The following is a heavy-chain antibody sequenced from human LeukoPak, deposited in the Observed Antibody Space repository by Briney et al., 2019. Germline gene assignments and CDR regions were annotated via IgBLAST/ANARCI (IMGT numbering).Heavy chain of an antibody. CDR2: IYYSGST. V-gene: IGHV4-59*01. Sequence: PSETLSLTCNVFGGSISNYYWGWIRQPPGKGLEWIGYIYYSGSTNYNPSLKSRVTISVDTSKNQFSLKLSSVTAADTAVYYCARQPVGYEYNWFDPWGQGTLVTVSS. CDR3: ARQPVGYEYNWFDP. J-gene: IGHJ5*02. CDR1: GGSISNYY. D-gene: IGHD5-12*01.